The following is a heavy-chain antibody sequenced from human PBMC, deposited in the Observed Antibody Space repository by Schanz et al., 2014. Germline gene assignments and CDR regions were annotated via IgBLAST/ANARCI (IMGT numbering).Heavy chain of an antibody. J-gene: IGHJ5*02. D-gene: IGHD3-16*01. CDR1: GYTFTSYD. V-gene: IGHV1-8*01. CDR2: MNPNSGNP. CDR3: ARLPNLRWGWFDP. Sequence: QVQLLQSGAEVKKPGASVKVSCTASGYTFTSYDINWVRQAPGQGLEWLGWMNPNSGNPGFAQKFQGRVTMTADTSTSTAYMDLRSLRSDDTAVYYCARLPNLRWGWFDPWGPGTLVTVSS.